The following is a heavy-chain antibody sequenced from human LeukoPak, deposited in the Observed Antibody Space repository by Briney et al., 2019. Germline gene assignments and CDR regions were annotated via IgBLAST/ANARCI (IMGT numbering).Heavy chain of an antibody. V-gene: IGHV3-21*01. CDR1: GFTFSSYS. J-gene: IGHJ3*02. CDR2: ISSSSSYI. CDR3: VRNDVGEGAFDI. Sequence: MPGGSLRLSCAASGFTFSSYSMNWVRQAPGKGLEWVSSISSSSSYIYYADSVKGRFTISRDNAKNSLYLQMNSLRAEDTAVYYCVRNDVGEGAFDIWGQGTMVTVSS. D-gene: IGHD1-1*01.